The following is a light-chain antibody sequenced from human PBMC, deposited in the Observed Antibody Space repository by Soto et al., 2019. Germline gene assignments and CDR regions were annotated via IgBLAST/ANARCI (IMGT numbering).Light chain of an antibody. CDR2: SAS. J-gene: IGKJ3*01. CDR3: QQANSFPLT. Sequence: DIQMTQLPSSMSASVGDRVTITCRASQGISRWLAWYHQKPGKAPNLLIYSASTLHSGVPSRFSGSGSGTDFTLTISSLQPEDFGTYYCQQANSFPLTFRPGTKVDMK. V-gene: IGKV1-12*01. CDR1: QGISRW.